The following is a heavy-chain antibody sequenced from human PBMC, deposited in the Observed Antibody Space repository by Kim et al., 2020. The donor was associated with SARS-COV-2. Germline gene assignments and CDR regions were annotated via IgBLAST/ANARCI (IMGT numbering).Heavy chain of an antibody. Sequence: GGSLRLSCAASGFTFSSYGMHWVRQAPGKGLEWVAVIWYDGSNKYYADSVKGRFTISRDNSKNTLYLQMNSLRAEDTAVYYCATGCRDGYNWGFDYWGQGTLVTVSS. CDR3: ATGCRDGYNWGFDY. V-gene: IGHV3-33*01. J-gene: IGHJ4*02. CDR2: IWYDGSNK. D-gene: IGHD1-1*01. CDR1: GFTFSSYG.